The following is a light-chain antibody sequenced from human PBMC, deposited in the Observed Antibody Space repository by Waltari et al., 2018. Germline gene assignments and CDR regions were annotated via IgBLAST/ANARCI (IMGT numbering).Light chain of an antibody. J-gene: IGLJ2*01. CDR2: KDS. CDR3: QSADSSGSYVG. Sequence: SYELTQPPSVSVSPGQTARITCPGDALPKQYAYWYQQKPGQAPGLVIYKDSERPSGIPERFSGSSSGTTVTLTISGVQAEDESDYYCQSADSSGSYVGFGGGTKLTVL. V-gene: IGLV3-25*03. CDR1: ALPKQY.